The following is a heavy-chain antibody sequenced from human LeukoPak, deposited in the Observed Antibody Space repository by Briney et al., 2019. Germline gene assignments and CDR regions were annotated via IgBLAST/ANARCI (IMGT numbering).Heavy chain of an antibody. CDR1: GFTFRNYG. Sequence: PGGTLRLPCAASGFTFRNYGMNWVRQAPGKGLEWLSGISPRGGGTYYADSVKGRFTISRDDSKNTLSLQMNSLTVEDTAVYYCARDLAWGAFDYWGQGTLVTVSS. V-gene: IGHV3-23*01. CDR3: ARDLAWGAFDY. J-gene: IGHJ4*02. D-gene: IGHD7-27*01. CDR2: ISPRGGGT.